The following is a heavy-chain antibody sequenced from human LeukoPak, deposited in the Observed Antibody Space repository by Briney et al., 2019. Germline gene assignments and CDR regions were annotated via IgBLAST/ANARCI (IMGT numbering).Heavy chain of an antibody. CDR1: GGSFSGYY. CDR3: ARVLSGSYLWFGDNSREAIDY. Sequence: PSETLSLTCAVYGGSFSGYYWSWIRQPPGKGLEWIGEINHSGSTNYNPSLKSRVTISVDTSKNQFSLKLSSVTAADTAVYYCARVLSGSYLWFGDNSREAIDYWGQGTLVTVSS. CDR2: INHSGST. J-gene: IGHJ4*02. V-gene: IGHV4-34*01. D-gene: IGHD1-26*01.